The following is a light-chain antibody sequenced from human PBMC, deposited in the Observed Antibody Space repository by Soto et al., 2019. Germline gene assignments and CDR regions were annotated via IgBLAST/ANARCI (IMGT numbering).Light chain of an antibody. Sequence: QSALTQPASVSGSPGRSITIPCTGTSSDVGSYNIVSWYQQHPGKAPKLMIYEVSKRPSGVANRFPGSKSGNTASLTISGLQAEDEADYYCCSYAGSSTWVFGGGTKLTVL. J-gene: IGLJ3*02. CDR2: EVS. CDR1: SSDVGSYNI. CDR3: CSYAGSSTWV. V-gene: IGLV2-23*02.